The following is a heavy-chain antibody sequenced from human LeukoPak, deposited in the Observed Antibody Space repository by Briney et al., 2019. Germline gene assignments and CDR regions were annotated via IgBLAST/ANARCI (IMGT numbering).Heavy chain of an antibody. D-gene: IGHD3-3*01. CDR2: ISGDGSVT. Sequence: GGSLRLSCTASGFTLRNYWMHWVRQVPGKRLVWVSRISGDGSVTNYADSVQGRFTNSRDNAKNTLYLQIDSLRSEDTAVYYCARGLHDLWRGHMGYWGQGTLVTVSS. CDR3: ARGLHDLWRGHMGY. V-gene: IGHV3-74*01. CDR1: GFTLRNYW. J-gene: IGHJ4*02.